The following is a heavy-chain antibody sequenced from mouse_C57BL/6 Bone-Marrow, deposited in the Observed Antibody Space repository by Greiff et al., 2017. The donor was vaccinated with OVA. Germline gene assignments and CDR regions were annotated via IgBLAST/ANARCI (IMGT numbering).Heavy chain of an antibody. J-gene: IGHJ4*01. V-gene: IGHV1-54*01. Sequence: VMLVESGAELVRPGTSVKVSCTASGYAFTNYLIEWVKQRPGQGLEWIGVINPGSGCTNYNEKFKGKATLTADKSSSTAYMQLSSLTSEDSAVYFCARWGDYAYAMDYWGQGTSVTVSS. CDR1: GYAFTNYL. CDR2: INPGSGCT. D-gene: IGHD2-4*01. CDR3: ARWGDYAYAMDY.